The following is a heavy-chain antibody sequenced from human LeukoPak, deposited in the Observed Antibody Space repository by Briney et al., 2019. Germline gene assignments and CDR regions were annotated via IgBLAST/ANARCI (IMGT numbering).Heavy chain of an antibody. CDR2: IIPIFGTA. V-gene: IGHV1-69*05. CDR1: GCTFTSYG. D-gene: IGHD6-19*01. Sequence: ASVKVSCKASGCTFTSYGISWVRQAPGQGLEWMGGIIPIFGTANYAQKFQGRVTITTDESTSTAYMELSSLRSEDTAVYYCARDLAVAGPFDYWGQGTLVTVSS. CDR3: ARDLAVAGPFDY. J-gene: IGHJ4*02.